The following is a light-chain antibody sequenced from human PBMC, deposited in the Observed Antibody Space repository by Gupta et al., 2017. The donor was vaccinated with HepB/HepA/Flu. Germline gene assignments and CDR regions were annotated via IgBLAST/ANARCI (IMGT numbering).Light chain of an antibody. V-gene: IGLV1-44*01. CDR3: AAWDDSLNGPV. CDR1: STNIGSNT. CDR2: SNN. J-gene: IGLJ3*02. Sequence: QSVLAQPPSASWTPGQRVTISCSGSSTNIGSNTVNWYQQPPGTAPKLLIYSNNQRPSGVPDRFSGSKSGTSASLAISGLQSEDEADYYCAAWDDSLNGPVFGGGTKLTVL.